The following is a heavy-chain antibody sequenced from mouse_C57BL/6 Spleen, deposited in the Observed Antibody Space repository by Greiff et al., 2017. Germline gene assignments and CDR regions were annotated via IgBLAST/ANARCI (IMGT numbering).Heavy chain of an antibody. CDR2: IWSGGST. V-gene: IGHV2-2*01. CDR3: ARNHGSSPYWYFDV. D-gene: IGHD1-1*01. Sequence: QVQLQQSGPGLVQPSQSLSITCTVSGFSLTSYGVHWVRQSPGKGLEWLGVIWSGGSTDYNAACISRLSISKDNSKSQVFFKMNSLQADDTAIYYCARNHGSSPYWYFDVWGTGTTVTVSS. J-gene: IGHJ1*03. CDR1: GFSLTSYG.